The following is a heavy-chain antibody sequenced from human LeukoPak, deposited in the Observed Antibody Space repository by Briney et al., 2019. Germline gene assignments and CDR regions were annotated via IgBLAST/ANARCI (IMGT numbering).Heavy chain of an antibody. CDR1: GFTFDDYG. D-gene: IGHD3-22*01. Sequence: AGGSLRLSCVASGFTFDDYGMSWVRQAPGKGLEWVSAINWNGGRTGYADSVKGRFTISRDNAKNSLYLQMNSLRAEDTALYYCARMYYYYSSGYFDFDYWGQGTLVTVSS. CDR2: INWNGGRT. CDR3: ARMYYYYSSGYFDFDY. V-gene: IGHV3-20*04. J-gene: IGHJ4*02.